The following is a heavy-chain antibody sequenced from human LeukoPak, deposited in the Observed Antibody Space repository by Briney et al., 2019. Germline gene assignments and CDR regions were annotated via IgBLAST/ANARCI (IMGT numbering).Heavy chain of an antibody. V-gene: IGHV2-5*02. CDR2: IFSDDDK. CDR1: GFSLPTCGVG. J-gene: IGHJ3*02. CDR3: ARLAYYDNSGSSRPFDI. D-gene: IGHD3-22*01. Sequence: KGSGTALVKPTQTLTLPRSFYGFSLPTCGVGVGWIRQPPEKALEWLALIFSDDDKRYSPSLKSRLTITKDTTNKQVVLTVTNLDPVDTATYYCARLAYYDNSGSSRPFDIWGQGTMVTVSS.